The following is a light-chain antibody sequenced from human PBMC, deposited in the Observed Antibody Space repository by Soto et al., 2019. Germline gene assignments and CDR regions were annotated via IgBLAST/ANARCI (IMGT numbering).Light chain of an antibody. J-gene: IGKJ4*01. CDR1: QSGLYSSNNQNY. CDR3: QQYYSTPLT. CDR2: WAS. Sequence: DIVMTQSPDSLAVSLGERATINCKSSQSGLYSSNNQNYLAWYQQKPGQPPKLLIYWASTRESGVPDRFSGSGSGTDFTLTISSLQAEDVAVYYCQQYYSTPLTFGGGTKVDIK. V-gene: IGKV4-1*01.